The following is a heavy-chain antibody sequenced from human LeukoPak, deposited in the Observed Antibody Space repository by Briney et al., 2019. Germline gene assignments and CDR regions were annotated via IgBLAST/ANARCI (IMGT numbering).Heavy chain of an antibody. D-gene: IGHD6-19*01. V-gene: IGHV1-8*03. CDR3: ARCSSGWYGPPYYMDV. J-gene: IGHJ6*03. Sequence: ASVKVSCKASGYTFTGYYIHWVRQAPGQGLEWMGWMNPNSGNTGYAQKFQGRVTITRNTSISTAYMELSSLRSEDTAVYYCARCSSGWYGPPYYMDVWGKGTTVTVSS. CDR2: MNPNSGNT. CDR1: GYTFTGYY.